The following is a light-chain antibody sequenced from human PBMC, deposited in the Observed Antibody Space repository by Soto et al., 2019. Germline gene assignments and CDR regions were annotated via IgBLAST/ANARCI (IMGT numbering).Light chain of an antibody. V-gene: IGKV3-20*01. CDR1: QSVSSSY. J-gene: IGKJ1*01. CDR2: GAS. CDR3: QHYGSSPRT. Sequence: EMVLTQSPGTLSLSPGERATLSCRASQSVSSSYLAWHQQKPGQAPRLLIYGASSRATVLPDRFSGSGSGTDFTLTISRLAPEDFTVYYCQHYGSSPRTFGQGTKVAIK.